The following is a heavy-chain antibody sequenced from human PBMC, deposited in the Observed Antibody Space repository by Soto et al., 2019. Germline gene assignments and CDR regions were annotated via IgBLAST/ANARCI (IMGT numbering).Heavy chain of an antibody. J-gene: IGHJ4*02. CDR1: GYTFTDYD. CDR2: MSPDSGNT. D-gene: IGHD1-1*01. Sequence: QVQVVQSRAEVKKPGASVRVSCKTSGYTFTDYDINWLRQAAGQGLGYMGWMSPDSGNTGYSQQFQGRVTMTSNTSTSTAYMELSSLTSEDTAVYYCEVTTGYWGQGTMVTVSS. CDR3: EVTTGY. V-gene: IGHV1-8*02.